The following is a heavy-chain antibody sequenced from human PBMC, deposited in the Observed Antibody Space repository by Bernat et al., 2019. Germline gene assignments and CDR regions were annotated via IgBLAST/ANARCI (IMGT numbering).Heavy chain of an antibody. J-gene: IGHJ6*02. Sequence: QVQLVQSGAEVKKPGASVKVSCKASGYTFTSYGISWVRQAPGQGLEWMGWISAYNGNTNYAQKLQGRVTMTTDTSTSTAYVELRSLRSDDTAVYYCARDRPPDSGVVQAAMPWGYYYYGMDVWGQGTTVTGSS. CDR1: GYTFTSYG. D-gene: IGHD2-2*01. CDR2: ISAYNGNT. V-gene: IGHV1-18*01. CDR3: ARDRPPDSGVVQAAMPWGYYYYGMDV.